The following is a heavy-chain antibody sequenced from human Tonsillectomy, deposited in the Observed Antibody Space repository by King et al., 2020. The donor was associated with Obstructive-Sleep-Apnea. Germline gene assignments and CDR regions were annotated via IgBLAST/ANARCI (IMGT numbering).Heavy chain of an antibody. CDR3: VRDPYSYFDY. V-gene: IGHV4-39*07. D-gene: IGHD2-21*01. CDR2: IYYCGSS. Sequence: QLQESGPGLVKPSETLSLTCTVSGGFVSSSSYYWGWIRRPPGKGLEWIGSIYYCGSSYYNPSLKSRVTISVDTSKNQFSLKLSSVTAADTAVYYCVRDPYSYFDYWGQGTLVTVSS. J-gene: IGHJ4*02. CDR1: GGFVSSSSYY.